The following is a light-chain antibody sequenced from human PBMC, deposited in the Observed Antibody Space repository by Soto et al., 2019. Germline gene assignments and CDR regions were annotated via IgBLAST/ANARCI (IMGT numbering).Light chain of an antibody. CDR3: QQDNNWPLT. Sequence: EIVMTQSPATLSVSPGERATLSCRASQNISNNLAWYQQKPGQAPKLLIYGASTRATGIPARFSGSGSGTDFTLTISSLQPEDFAIYYCQQDNNWPLTFGGGTKVDIK. J-gene: IGKJ4*01. V-gene: IGKV3D-15*01. CDR1: QNISNN. CDR2: GAS.